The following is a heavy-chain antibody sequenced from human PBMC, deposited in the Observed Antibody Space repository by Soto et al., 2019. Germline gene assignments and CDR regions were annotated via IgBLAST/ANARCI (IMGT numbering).Heavy chain of an antibody. J-gene: IGHJ5*02. V-gene: IGHV4-39*01. CDR1: GGSISSSSYY. CDR3: ARQMLGYSKGFNWFDP. Sequence: SETLSLTCRVSGGSISSSSYYWGWIRQPPGKGLEWIGSISYSGSPYYNPSLKSRVTISLDTSKNQFSLKLSSVTAADTAVYYCARQMLGYSKGFNWFDPWGQGNLVT. D-gene: IGHD6-13*01. CDR2: ISYSGSP.